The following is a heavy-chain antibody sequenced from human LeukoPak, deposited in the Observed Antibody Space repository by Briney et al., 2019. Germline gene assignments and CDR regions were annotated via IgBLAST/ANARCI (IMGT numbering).Heavy chain of an antibody. CDR3: ARVAGYDYVWGSYYYFDY. J-gene: IGHJ4*02. D-gene: IGHD3-16*01. CDR1: GGSISSYY. Sequence: SETLSLTCTVSGGSISSYYWSWIRQPPGKGLEWIGYIYYSGSTNYNPSLKSRVTISVDTSKNQFSLKLSSVTAADTAVYYCARVAGYDYVWGSYYYFDYWGQGTLVTVSS. CDR2: IYYSGST. V-gene: IGHV4-59*01.